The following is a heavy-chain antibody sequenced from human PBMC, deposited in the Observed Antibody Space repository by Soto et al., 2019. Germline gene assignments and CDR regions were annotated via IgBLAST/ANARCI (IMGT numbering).Heavy chain of an antibody. V-gene: IGHV3-11*01. D-gene: IGHD6-19*01. Sequence: QVQLVESGGGLVKPVGSLRLSCAASGFTFSDYYMSWIRQAPGKGLEWVSYISSSGSTIYYADSVKGRFAISRDNAKNSLYLQMNSLRAEDTAVYYCARDPSPIAVADFYFDYWGQGTLVTVSS. CDR3: ARDPSPIAVADFYFDY. CDR1: GFTFSDYY. J-gene: IGHJ4*02. CDR2: ISSSGSTI.